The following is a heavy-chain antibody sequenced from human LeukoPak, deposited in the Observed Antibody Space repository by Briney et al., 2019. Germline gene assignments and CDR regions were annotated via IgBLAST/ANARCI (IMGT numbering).Heavy chain of an antibody. CDR2: IYPCDSDT. CDR1: GYSFTSYW. J-gene: IGHJ5*02. CDR3: ARSISYNWFDP. V-gene: IGHV5-51*01. Sequence: GEALKISCKGSGYSFTSYWIGGVRPMPGKDLEGMGSIYPCDSDTRYNPSFQGQVTISADKSISTAYLQWSSLKASDTAMYYCARSISYNWFDPWGQGTLVTVSS.